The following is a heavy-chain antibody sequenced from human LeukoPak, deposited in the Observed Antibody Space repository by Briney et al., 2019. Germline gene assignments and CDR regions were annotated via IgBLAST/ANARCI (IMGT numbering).Heavy chain of an antibody. D-gene: IGHD1-26*01. J-gene: IGHJ4*02. CDR1: GGSVINTNW. CDR3: SRESGAFSPFGY. CDR2: ISLSGVT. Sequence: SGTLSLTCGVSGGSVINTNWWTWVRQPPGQGLEWIGEISLSGVTNYNPSLKSRVTMSLDRSKNHLSLTLTSVTAADTAVYYCSRESGAFSPFGYWGQGTLVTVSS. V-gene: IGHV4-4*02.